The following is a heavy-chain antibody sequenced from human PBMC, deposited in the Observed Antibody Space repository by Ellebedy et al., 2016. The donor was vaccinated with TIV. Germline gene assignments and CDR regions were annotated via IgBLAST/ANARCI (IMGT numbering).Heavy chain of an antibody. Sequence: PGGSLRLSCVASGFIFDDYAMHWVRQAPGKGLEWVSSIGWNSADIAYAVSVRGRFTISRDNAKNSLYLQMNSLGPEDTAFYYCAKGRSDLVTWFDPWGQGTLVTVSS. V-gene: IGHV3-9*01. CDR2: IGWNSADI. CDR3: AKGRSDLVTWFDP. J-gene: IGHJ5*02. CDR1: GFIFDDYA. D-gene: IGHD5-18*01.